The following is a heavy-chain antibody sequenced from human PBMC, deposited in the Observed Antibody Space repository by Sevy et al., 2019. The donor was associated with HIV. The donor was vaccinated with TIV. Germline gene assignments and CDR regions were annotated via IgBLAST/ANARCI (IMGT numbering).Heavy chain of an antibody. CDR1: GFTFISYA. V-gene: IGHV3-23*01. CDR3: AKEAAMGYV. D-gene: IGHD5-18*01. Sequence: GGSLRLSCAASGFTFISYAMSWVRQAPGKGLEWVSSISPSGGGTYYADSVKGRFSISRDNSKNTVDLQMNSLRAEDTAVYYCAKEAAMGYVWGQGTTVTVSS. CDR2: ISPSGGGT. J-gene: IGHJ6*02.